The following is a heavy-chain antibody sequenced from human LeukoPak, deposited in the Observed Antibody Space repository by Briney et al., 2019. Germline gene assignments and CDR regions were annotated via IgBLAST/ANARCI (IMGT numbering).Heavy chain of an antibody. CDR2: IREDGSEK. CDR3: AELGITMIGGV. V-gene: IGHV3-7*01. Sequence: GGSLRLSCEASGFTFTNFWMSWVRQAPGKRPEWVANIREDGSEKKYVDSVKGRFTISRDNAKNSLYLQMNSLRAEDTAVYYCAELGITMIGGVWGKGTTVTISS. J-gene: IGHJ6*04. CDR1: GFTFTNFW. D-gene: IGHD3-10*02.